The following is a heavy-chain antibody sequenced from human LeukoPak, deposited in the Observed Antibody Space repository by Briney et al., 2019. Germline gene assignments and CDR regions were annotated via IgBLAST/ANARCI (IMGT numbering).Heavy chain of an antibody. J-gene: IGHJ4*02. CDR3: ARLNWNYSFGY. V-gene: IGHV4-39*01. CDR2: LYYSGST. Sequence: SETLPLTCTVSGDSISNSTYYWGWIRQPPGKGLEWIGSLYYSGSTDYNPSLKSRVTISVDTSKNQFSLKLSSVTAADTAVYYCARLNWNYSFGYWGQGTLVTVSS. CDR1: GDSISNSTYY. D-gene: IGHD1-7*01.